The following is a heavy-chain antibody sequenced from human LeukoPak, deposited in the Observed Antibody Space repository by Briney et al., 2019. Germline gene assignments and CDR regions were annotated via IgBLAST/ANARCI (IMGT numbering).Heavy chain of an antibody. D-gene: IGHD5-18*01. CDR2: ISAYNGNT. Sequence: GASVKVSCKASGYTFTSYGISWVRQAPGQGLEWMGWISAYNGNTNYAQKHRGRVTMTTDTSTSTAYMELRSLRSDDTAVYYCARDTAMASFDYWGQGTLVTVSS. J-gene: IGHJ4*02. CDR1: GYTFTSYG. CDR3: ARDTAMASFDY. V-gene: IGHV1-18*01.